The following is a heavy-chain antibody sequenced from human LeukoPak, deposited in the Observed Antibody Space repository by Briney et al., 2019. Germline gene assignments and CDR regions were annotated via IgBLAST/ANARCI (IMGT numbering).Heavy chain of an antibody. J-gene: IGHJ3*02. CDR2: IYSGGST. Sequence: GGSLRLSCAASGFTVSRNYMSWVRQAPGKELEWVSVIYSGGSTYYADSVKGRFTISRDNSKNTLYLQMNSLRAEDTAVYYCARDGQQWLGNAFDIWGQGTMVTVSS. V-gene: IGHV3-66*01. D-gene: IGHD6-19*01. CDR3: ARDGQQWLGNAFDI. CDR1: GFTVSRNY.